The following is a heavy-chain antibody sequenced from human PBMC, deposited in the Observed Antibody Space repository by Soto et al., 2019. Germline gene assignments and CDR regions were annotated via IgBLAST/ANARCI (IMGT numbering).Heavy chain of an antibody. V-gene: IGHV3-66*01. CDR3: ARDTEIAVAGLYYYYYYMDV. J-gene: IGHJ6*03. D-gene: IGHD6-19*01. CDR2: IYSGGST. Sequence: EVQLVESGGGLVQPGGSLRLSCAASGFTVSSNYMSWVRQAPGKGLEWVSVIYSGGSTYYADSVKGRFTISRDNSKKTLYLQMNSLRAEDTAVYYCARDTEIAVAGLYYYYYYMDVWGKGTTVTVSS. CDR1: GFTVSSNY.